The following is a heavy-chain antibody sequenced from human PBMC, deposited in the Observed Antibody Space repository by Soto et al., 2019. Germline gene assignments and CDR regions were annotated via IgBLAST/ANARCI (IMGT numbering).Heavy chain of an antibody. CDR3: ARDRSSSWYYYGMDV. Sequence: GGSLRLSCAASGFTFSSYWMSWVRQAPGKGLEWVANIKQDGSEKYYVDSVKGRFTISRDNAKNSLYLQMNSLRAEDTAVYYCARDRSSSWYYYGMDVWGQGTTVTVSS. CDR2: IKQDGSEK. CDR1: GFTFSSYW. D-gene: IGHD6-13*01. J-gene: IGHJ6*02. V-gene: IGHV3-7*01.